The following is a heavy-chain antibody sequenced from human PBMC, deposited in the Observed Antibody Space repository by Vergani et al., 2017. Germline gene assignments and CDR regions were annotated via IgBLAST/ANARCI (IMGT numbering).Heavy chain of an antibody. J-gene: IGHJ6*02. D-gene: IGHD3-10*01. CDR2: MNPNSGNT. CDR1: GYTFTSYD. V-gene: IGHV1-8*01. CDR3: ARVVGIKDYGSGRYYKTDYYYYDGMDV. Sequence: QVQLVQSGAEVKKPGASVKVSCKASGYTFTSYDINWVRQATGQGLEWLGWMNPNSGNTGYAQKFQGRVNMTRNTSISTAYMELSSLRSEDTAVYYCARVVGIKDYGSGRYYKTDYYYYDGMDVWGQGTTVTVSS.